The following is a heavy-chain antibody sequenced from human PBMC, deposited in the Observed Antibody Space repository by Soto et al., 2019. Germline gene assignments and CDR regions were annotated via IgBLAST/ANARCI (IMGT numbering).Heavy chain of an antibody. Sequence: QLQLQESGSGLVKASQTLSLTCAVSGGSISSGGYSWSWIRQPPGKGLEWIGYIYHGSTYYNPSLTRRFTVSIDRSKNQFSLKLSSVTAADTAVYYCASSGSRGIGAFDIWGQGTMVTVSS. CDR3: ASSGSRGIGAFDI. V-gene: IGHV4-30-2*01. D-gene: IGHD3-22*01. J-gene: IGHJ3*02. CDR2: IYHGST. CDR1: GGSISSGGYS.